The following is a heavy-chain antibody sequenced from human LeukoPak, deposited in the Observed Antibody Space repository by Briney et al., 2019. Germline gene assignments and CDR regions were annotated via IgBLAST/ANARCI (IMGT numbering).Heavy chain of an antibody. CDR3: ASSHCSGGSCYHDY. CDR2: ISAYNGNT. Sequence: GASVKVSCKASGYTFTSYGISWVRQAPGQGLEWMGWISAYNGNTNYAQKLQGRVTMTTDTSTSTAYMELRSLRSDDTAVYYCASSHCSGGSCYHDYWGQGTLVTVSS. CDR1: GYTFTSYG. J-gene: IGHJ4*02. D-gene: IGHD2-15*01. V-gene: IGHV1-18*01.